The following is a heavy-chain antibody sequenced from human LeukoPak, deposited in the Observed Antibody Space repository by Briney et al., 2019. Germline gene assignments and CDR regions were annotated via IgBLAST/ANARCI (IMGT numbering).Heavy chain of an antibody. CDR2: ISYDGSNK. J-gene: IGHJ5*02. V-gene: IGHV3-30*18. Sequence: GGSLRLSCAASGFTFSSYGMHWVRQAPGKGLEWVAVISYDGSNKYYADSVKGRFTISRDNSKNTLYLQMNSLRAEDTAVYYCAKEGYCSSTSCYHNWFDPWGQGTQVTVSS. CDR1: GFTFSSYG. CDR3: AKEGYCSSTSCYHNWFDP. D-gene: IGHD2-2*01.